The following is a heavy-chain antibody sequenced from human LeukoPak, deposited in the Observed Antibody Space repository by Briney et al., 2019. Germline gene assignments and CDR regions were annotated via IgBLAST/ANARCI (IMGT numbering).Heavy chain of an antibody. CDR2: INPNSGGT. CDR1: GYTFTGYY. Sequence: ASVKVSCKASGYTFTGYYMHWVRQAPGQGLEWMGWINPNSGGTNYAQKFQGRVTITRDTSISTAYMELSRLRSDDTAVYYCARDSGSYFPSFDYWGQGTLVTVSS. J-gene: IGHJ4*02. D-gene: IGHD1-26*01. CDR3: ARDSGSYFPSFDY. V-gene: IGHV1-2*02.